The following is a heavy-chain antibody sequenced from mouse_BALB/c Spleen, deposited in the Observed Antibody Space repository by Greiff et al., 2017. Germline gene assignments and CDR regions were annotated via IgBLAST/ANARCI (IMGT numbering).Heavy chain of an antibody. CDR2: ISSGGST. V-gene: IGHV5-6-5*01. J-gene: IGHJ3*01. D-gene: IGHD2-4*01. Sequence: EVQVVESGGGLVKPGGSLKLSCAASGFTFSSYAMSWVRQTPEKRLEWVASISSGGSTYYPDSVKGRFTISRDNARNILYLQMSSLRSEDTAMYYCARGYDYDGSFAYWGQGTLVTVSA. CDR1: GFTFSSYA. CDR3: ARGYDYDGSFAY.